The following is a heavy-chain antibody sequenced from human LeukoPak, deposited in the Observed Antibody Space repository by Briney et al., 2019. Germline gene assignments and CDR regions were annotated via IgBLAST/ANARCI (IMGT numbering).Heavy chain of an antibody. J-gene: IGHJ6*02. CDR2: INHSGST. CDR3: ARLNMVTVLGMTYGSGSKDKYYYYGMDV. CDR1: GGSFSGYY. D-gene: IGHD3-10*01. Sequence: PSETLSLTCAVYGGSFSGYYWSWIRQPPGKGLEWIGEINHSGSTNYNPSLKSRVTISVDTSKNQFSLKLSSVTAADTAVYYCARLNMVTVLGMTYGSGSKDKYYYYGMDVWGQGTTVTVSS. V-gene: IGHV4-34*01.